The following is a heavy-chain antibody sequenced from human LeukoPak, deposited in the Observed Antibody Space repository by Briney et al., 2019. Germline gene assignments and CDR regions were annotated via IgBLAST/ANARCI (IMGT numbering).Heavy chain of an antibody. CDR1: GYTFTSYG. J-gene: IGHJ4*02. CDR2: INPNSGDT. D-gene: IGHD2-2*01. Sequence: ASVKVSCKASGYTFTSYGISWVRQAPGQGLEWMGRINPNSGDTNYAQKFQGRVTMTRDTSISTAYMELSRLRSDDTAVYYCARDYCSSTCCLFDYWGQGTLVTVSS. CDR3: ARDYCSSTCCLFDY. V-gene: IGHV1-2*06.